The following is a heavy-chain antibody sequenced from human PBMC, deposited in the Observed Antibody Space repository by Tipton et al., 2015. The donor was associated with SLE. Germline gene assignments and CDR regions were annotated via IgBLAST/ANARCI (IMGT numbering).Heavy chain of an antibody. CDR1: GAIFSAYG. V-gene: IGHV1-69*11. D-gene: IGHD3-22*01. Sequence: QSGAEVKKPGSSVKVSCKASGAIFSAYGLSWVRQAPGQGLEWMGRIIPLLETTEYAQKVQGRVTITADETTSTAYMELSSLKSEDTAIYYCATEWGVSSSGDDAFDIWGQGTMVTVSS. CDR3: ATEWGVSSSGDDAFDI. J-gene: IGHJ3*02. CDR2: IIPLLETT.